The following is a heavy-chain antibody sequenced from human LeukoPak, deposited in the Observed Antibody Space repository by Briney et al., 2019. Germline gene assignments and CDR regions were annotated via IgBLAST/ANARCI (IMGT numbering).Heavy chain of an antibody. CDR3: ARAQYDFWSGYPGWFDP. Sequence: SGGSLRLSCAASGFTFSSYWMSWVRQAPGKGLEWVANIKQDGSEKYYVDSVKGRFTISRDNAKNSLYLQMNSLRAEDTAVYYCARAQYDFWSGYPGWFDPWGQGTLVTVSS. CDR1: GFTFSSYW. V-gene: IGHV3-7*04. D-gene: IGHD3-3*01. CDR2: IKQDGSEK. J-gene: IGHJ5*02.